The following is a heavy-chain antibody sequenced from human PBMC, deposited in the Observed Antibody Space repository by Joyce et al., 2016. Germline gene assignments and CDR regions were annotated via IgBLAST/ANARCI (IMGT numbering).Heavy chain of an antibody. D-gene: IGHD3-10*01. CDR2: INDSGDST. Sequence: EVQLLESGGGLVQPGGSLRLSCAASGFIFSNYDMGWVREAPGKGLEWGSHINDSGDSTHYADSVKGRFTISRDNSKNTLYVQMNSLRAEDTAVYYCAKDSGSGSYYDYWGQGTLVTVSS. V-gene: IGHV3-23*01. CDR3: AKDSGSGSYYDY. CDR1: GFIFSNYD. J-gene: IGHJ4*02.